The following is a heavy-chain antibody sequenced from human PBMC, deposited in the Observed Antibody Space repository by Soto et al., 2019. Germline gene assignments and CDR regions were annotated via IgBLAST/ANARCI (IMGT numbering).Heavy chain of an antibody. D-gene: IGHD6-19*01. CDR2: IWYDGSNK. CDR1: GFTFSSYG. J-gene: IGHJ5*02. CDR3: ARGVSVAVAGYWFDP. V-gene: IGHV3-33*01. Sequence: QVQLVESGGGVVQPGRSLRLSCAASGFTFSSYGMHWVRQAPGKGLEWVAVIWYDGSNKYYADSVKGRFTISRDNSKNTLYLQMNSLRAEDTAVYYCARGVSVAVAGYWFDPWGQGTLVTVSS.